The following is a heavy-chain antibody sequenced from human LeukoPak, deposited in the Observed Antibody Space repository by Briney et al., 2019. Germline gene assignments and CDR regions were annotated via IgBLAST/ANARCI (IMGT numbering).Heavy chain of an antibody. D-gene: IGHD3-22*01. J-gene: IGHJ4*02. CDR3: ARGGGIVVVITMDY. Sequence: GGSLRLSCAASGFTFSSYAMHWVRQAPCKGLEWVAVISYDGSNKYYADSVKGRFTISRDNSKNTLYLQMNSLRAEDTAVYYCARGGGIVVVITMDYWGQGTLVTVSS. V-gene: IGHV3-30-3*01. CDR2: ISYDGSNK. CDR1: GFTFSSYA.